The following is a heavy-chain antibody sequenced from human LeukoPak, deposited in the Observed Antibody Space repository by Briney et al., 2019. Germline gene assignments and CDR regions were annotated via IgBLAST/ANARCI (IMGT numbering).Heavy chain of an antibody. J-gene: IGHJ3*02. CDR2: VYYGGTT. D-gene: IGHD2-15*01. V-gene: IGHV4-59*02. CDR1: GGSVSSYY. CDR3: ARDCTGGSCYPPSDGFDI. Sequence: SETLSLTCTVSGGSVSSYYWSWVRQTPGQGLEWIGYVYYGGTTSYSPSLKSRGTMSIDRSKNEFSLTLFSVTAADTANYYCARDCTGGSCYPPSDGFDIWGQGTKVTVSS.